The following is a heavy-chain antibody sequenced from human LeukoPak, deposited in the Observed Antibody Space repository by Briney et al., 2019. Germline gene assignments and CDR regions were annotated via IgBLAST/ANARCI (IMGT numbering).Heavy chain of an antibody. Sequence: PGGSLRLSCAASGFTFSGSAMHWVRQASGKGLEWVGRIRSKANSYATAYAASVKGRFTISRDDSKNTAYLQMNSLKTEDTAVYYCTLTGSGWTYSSDYWGQGTLVTVSS. CDR2: IRSKANSYAT. J-gene: IGHJ4*02. D-gene: IGHD6-19*01. V-gene: IGHV3-73*01. CDR1: GFTFSGSA. CDR3: TLTGSGWTYSSDY.